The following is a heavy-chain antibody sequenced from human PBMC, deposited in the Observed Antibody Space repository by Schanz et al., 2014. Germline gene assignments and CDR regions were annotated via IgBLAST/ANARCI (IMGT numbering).Heavy chain of an antibody. V-gene: IGHV3-48*01. D-gene: IGHD3-10*01. CDR2: ISSSGTTI. Sequence: VQLLQFGGGVVQPGRSLRLSCAVSGFTVSSNHMSWVRQAPGKGLEWVSYISSSGTTIYYADSVKGRFTISRDNAKNSLFLQMNSLRVEDTAVYYCARLPVGYGSGIWDVWGQGTSVTVSS. J-gene: IGHJ6*02. CDR3: ARLPVGYGSGIWDV. CDR1: GFTVSSNH.